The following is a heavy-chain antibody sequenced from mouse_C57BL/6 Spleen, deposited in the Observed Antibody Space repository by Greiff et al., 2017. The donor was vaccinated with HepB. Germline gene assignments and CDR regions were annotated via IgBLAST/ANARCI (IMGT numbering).Heavy chain of an antibody. CDR2: IYPGDGDT. CDR1: GYAFSSYW. J-gene: IGHJ4*01. D-gene: IGHD1-1*01. CDR3: ASTTVVATRAMDY. V-gene: IGHV1-80*01. Sequence: QVQLKESGAELVKPGASVKISCKASGYAFSSYWMNWVKQRPGKGLEWIGQIYPGDGDTNYNGKFKGKATLTADKSSSTAYMQLSSLTSEDSAVYLCASTTVVATRAMDYWGQGTSVTVSS.